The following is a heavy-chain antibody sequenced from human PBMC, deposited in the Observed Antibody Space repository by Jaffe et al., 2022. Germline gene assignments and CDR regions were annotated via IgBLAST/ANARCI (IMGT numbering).Heavy chain of an antibody. D-gene: IGHD2-15*01. Sequence: QVQLQESGPGLVKPSQTLSLTCTVSGGSISSGSYYWSWIRQPAGKGLEWIGRIYTSGSTNYNPSLKSRVTISVDTSKNQFSLKLSSVTAADTAVYYCARDLLGSHDYWGQGTLVTVSS. CDR2: IYTSGST. V-gene: IGHV4-61*02. CDR3: ARDLLGSHDY. CDR1: GGSISSGSYY. J-gene: IGHJ4*02.